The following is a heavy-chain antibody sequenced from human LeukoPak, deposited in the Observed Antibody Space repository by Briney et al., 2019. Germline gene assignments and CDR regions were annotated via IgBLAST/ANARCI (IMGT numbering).Heavy chain of an antibody. V-gene: IGHV4-59*01. CDR1: GGSIHSYY. J-gene: IGHJ4*02. D-gene: IGHD3-10*01. CDR3: ARNPPGSGSFLDN. CDR2: IYYTGST. Sequence: SETLSLTCTVSGGSIHSYYWSWIRQPPGRGLEYIGYIYYTGSTNYNPSLKSRVTISVDMSKNQFSLKLSSVTAADTAVYYCARNPPGSGSFLDNWGQGTLVTVSS.